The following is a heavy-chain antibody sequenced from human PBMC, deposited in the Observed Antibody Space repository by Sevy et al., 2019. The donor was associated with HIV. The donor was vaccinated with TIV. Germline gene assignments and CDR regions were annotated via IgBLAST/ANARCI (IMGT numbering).Heavy chain of an antibody. CDR2: ISGSGGST. CDR3: AKDMAVAGKLHWYFDL. V-gene: IGHV3-23*01. D-gene: IGHD6-19*01. J-gene: IGHJ2*01. CDR1: GFTFSSYA. Sequence: GGSLRLSCAASGFTFSSYAMSWVRQAPGKGLEWVSAISGSGGSTYYADSVKGRFTISRDNSKNTLYLQMNSLRAEDTAVYYCAKDMAVAGKLHWYFDLWGRGTLVTVSS.